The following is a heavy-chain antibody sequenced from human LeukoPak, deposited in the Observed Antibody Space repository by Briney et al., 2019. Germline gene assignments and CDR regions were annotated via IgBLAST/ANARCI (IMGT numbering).Heavy chain of an antibody. CDR3: AKSQSPYVWGNYRIPHLSFDY. Sequence: PGGSLRLSCAASGFTFSSYGMSWVRQAPGKGLEWVSAISGSGGSTYYADSVKGRFTISRDNSKNTLYLQMNSLRAEDTAVYYCAKSQSPYVWGNYRIPHLSFDYWGQGTLVTVSS. CDR2: ISGSGGST. V-gene: IGHV3-23*01. J-gene: IGHJ4*02. CDR1: GFTFSSYG. D-gene: IGHD3-16*01.